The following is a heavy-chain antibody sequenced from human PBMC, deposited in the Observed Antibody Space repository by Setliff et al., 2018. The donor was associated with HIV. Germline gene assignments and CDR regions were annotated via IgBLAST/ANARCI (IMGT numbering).Heavy chain of an antibody. CDR2: ISAYNGNT. V-gene: IGHV1-18*01. Sequence: ASVKVSCKASGYTFTSYGISWVRQAPGQGLEWMGWISAYNGNTNYAQKLQGRVTITTDESTNTAYMELSSLRSEDTAVYYCARIPTGGAFDIWGQGTVVTVSS. CDR3: ARIPTGGAFDI. J-gene: IGHJ3*02. CDR1: GYTFTSYG. D-gene: IGHD7-27*01.